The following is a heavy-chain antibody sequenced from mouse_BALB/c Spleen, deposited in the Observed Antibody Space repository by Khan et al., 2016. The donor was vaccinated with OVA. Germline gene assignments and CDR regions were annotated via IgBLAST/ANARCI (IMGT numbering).Heavy chain of an antibody. V-gene: IGHV1-26*01. Sequence: EVQLQQSGPDLVKPGASVKISCKASGYSFTGYYMYWVKQSHGKSLEWMGRINPNNGGTRFNQKFKGKAILTVDKSSNTAYMELRSLTSEDSAVYYCTRDDAAYWGQGTLVTVSA. CDR3: TRDDAAY. CDR2: INPNNGGT. CDR1: GYSFTGYY. J-gene: IGHJ3*01. D-gene: IGHD2-12*01.